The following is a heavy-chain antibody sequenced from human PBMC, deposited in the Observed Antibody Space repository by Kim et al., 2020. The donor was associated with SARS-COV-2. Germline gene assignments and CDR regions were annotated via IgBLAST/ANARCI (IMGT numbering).Heavy chain of an antibody. Sequence: GGSLRLSCAASGFTFSSYGMHWVRQAPGKGLEWVAVISYDGSNKYYADSVKGRFTISRDNSKNTLYLQMNSLRAEDTAVYYCARDRLDYGDLDYWGQGTLVTVSS. CDR3: ARDRLDYGDLDY. J-gene: IGHJ4*02. V-gene: IGHV3-33*05. D-gene: IGHD4-17*01. CDR2: ISYDGSNK. CDR1: GFTFSSYG.